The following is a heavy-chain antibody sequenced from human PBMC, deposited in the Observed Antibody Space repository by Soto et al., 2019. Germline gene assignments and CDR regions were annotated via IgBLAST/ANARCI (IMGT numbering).Heavy chain of an antibody. J-gene: IGHJ4*02. CDR2: SSGFNANT. CDR3: ARAHMLTTSTLDY. CDR1: GYSFNSYG. V-gene: IGHV1-18*01. Sequence: QVHLVQSGAELKKPGASVKVSCKASGYSFNSYGISWVRQGPGQGLEWIGWSSGFNANTNYAQNLQGRVTLIADATTSAAYMELSSLRSDDTAVSYCARAHMLTTSTLDYWGQGTLVTVSS. D-gene: IGHD3-9*01.